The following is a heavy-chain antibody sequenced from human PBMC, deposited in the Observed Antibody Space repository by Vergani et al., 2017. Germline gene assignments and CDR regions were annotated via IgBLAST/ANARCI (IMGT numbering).Heavy chain of an antibody. J-gene: IGHJ6*03. CDR1: GGSISSYY. Sequence: QVQLQESGPGLVKPSETLSLTCTVSGGSISSYYWSWIRQPPGKGLEWIGYIYYSGSTNYNPSLKSRVTISVDTSKNQFSLKLSSVTAADTAVYYCARDHWGSSRGGGGSYYYYYYMDVWGKGTTVTVSS. D-gene: IGHD6-6*01. CDR2: IYYSGST. V-gene: IGHV4-59*01. CDR3: ARDHWGSSRGGGGSYYYYYYMDV.